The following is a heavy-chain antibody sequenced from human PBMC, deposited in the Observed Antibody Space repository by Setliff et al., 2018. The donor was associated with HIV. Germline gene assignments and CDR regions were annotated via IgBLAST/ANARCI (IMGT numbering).Heavy chain of an antibody. D-gene: IGHD6-19*01. J-gene: IGHJ4*02. CDR3: VRHGNQWLVTVDY. CDR1: GDSISSTTYY. V-gene: IGHV4-39*01. Sequence: PSETLSLTCTVSGDSISSTTYYWGWIRQPPGKGLEWTGSIYPSGSAFYNPSLKSPVTMSVDTSRNQFSLKLSSVTAADTAIYYCVRHGNQWLVTVDYWGQGTLVTVS. CDR2: IYPSGSA.